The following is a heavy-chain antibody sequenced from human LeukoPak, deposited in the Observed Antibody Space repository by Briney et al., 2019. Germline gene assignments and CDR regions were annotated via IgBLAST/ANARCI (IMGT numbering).Heavy chain of an antibody. Sequence: SETLSLTCTVSGGSLRSYYWSWIRQPPGKGLEWIGYVYYSGGTNYNPSLKSRVTISVGTSKNQFSLKLSSVTAADTAVFYCARRTWGAADYFDYWGQGTLVTVSS. V-gene: IGHV4-59*01. J-gene: IGHJ4*02. CDR2: VYYSGGT. CDR1: GGSLRSYY. D-gene: IGHD6-13*01. CDR3: ARRTWGAADYFDY.